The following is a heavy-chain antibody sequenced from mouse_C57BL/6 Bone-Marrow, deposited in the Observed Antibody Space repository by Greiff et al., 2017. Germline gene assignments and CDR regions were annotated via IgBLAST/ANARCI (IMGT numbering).Heavy chain of an antibody. Sequence: QVQLQQSGAELVKPGASVKMSCKASGYTFTSSWITWVKQRPGQGLEWIGDIYPGSGSTNYNEKFKSKATLTVDTSSSTAYMQLSSLTAEDSAVYYCARSSGPSPAYWGQGTLVTVSA. V-gene: IGHV1-55*01. J-gene: IGHJ3*01. CDR3: ARSSGPSPAY. CDR1: GYTFTSSW. CDR2: IYPGSGST. D-gene: IGHD3-2*02.